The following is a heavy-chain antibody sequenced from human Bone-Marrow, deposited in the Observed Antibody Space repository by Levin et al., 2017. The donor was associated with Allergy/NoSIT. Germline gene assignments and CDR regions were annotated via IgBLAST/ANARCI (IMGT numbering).Heavy chain of an antibody. Sequence: ASVKVSCKASGYSFTHYAIHWVRQAPGQRLEWMGWINPVNGNTKYSQNFQGRVTITKDTSASTVYVELSSLRSEDTAVYYCAREVIPRGSSRQWLPLDWFDPWGQGTLVTASS. CDR2: INPVNGNT. CDR1: GYSFTHYA. D-gene: IGHD5-12*01. CDR3: AREVIPRGSSRQWLPLDWFDP. J-gene: IGHJ5*02. V-gene: IGHV1-3*01.